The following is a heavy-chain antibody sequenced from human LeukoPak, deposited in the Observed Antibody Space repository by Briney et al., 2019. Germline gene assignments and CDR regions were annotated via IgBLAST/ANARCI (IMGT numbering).Heavy chain of an antibody. CDR1: GFTFSSYS. V-gene: IGHV3-21*01. CDR3: ARVAHSGSY. J-gene: IGHJ4*02. Sequence: GGSLRLSCAASGFTFSSYSMNWVRQAPGKGLGWVSAISGSGGSTYYADSVKGRFTISRDNAKNSLYLQMNSLRAEDTAVYYCARVAHSGSYWGQGTLVTVSS. CDR2: ISGSGGST. D-gene: IGHD1-26*01.